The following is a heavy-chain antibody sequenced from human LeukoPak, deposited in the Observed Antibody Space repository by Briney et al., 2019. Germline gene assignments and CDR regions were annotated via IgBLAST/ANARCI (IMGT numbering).Heavy chain of an antibody. J-gene: IGHJ4*02. Sequence: SETLSLTCTVSGGSISSYYWSWIRQPPGKGLELIGYIYYSGSTNYNPSLKSRVTISVDTSKNQFSLKLSSVTAADTAVYYCARGGRDGYRDYWGQGTLVTVSS. CDR3: ARGGRDGYRDY. V-gene: IGHV4-59*01. CDR1: GGSISSYY. CDR2: IYYSGST. D-gene: IGHD5-24*01.